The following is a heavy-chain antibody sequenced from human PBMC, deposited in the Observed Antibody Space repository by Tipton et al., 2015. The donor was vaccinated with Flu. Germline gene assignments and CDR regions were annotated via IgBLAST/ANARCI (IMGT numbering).Heavy chain of an antibody. Sequence: TLSLTCTVSGGSISSYYWSWIRQPPGKGLEWIGYIYYSGSTNYNPSLKSRVTISVDTSKNQFSLKLSSVTAADTAVYYCARYGTGGSGKPTWGQGTLVTVSS. CDR1: GGSISSYY. D-gene: IGHD4-23*01. V-gene: IGHV4-59*01. J-gene: IGHJ5*02. CDR2: IYYSGST. CDR3: ARYGTGGSGKPT.